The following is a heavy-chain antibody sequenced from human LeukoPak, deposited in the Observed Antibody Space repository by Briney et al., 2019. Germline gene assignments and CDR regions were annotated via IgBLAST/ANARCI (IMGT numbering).Heavy chain of an antibody. V-gene: IGHV4-39*07. Sequence: SETLSLTCTVSGGSISSSSYYWGWIRQPPGKGLEWIGSIYYSGSTYYNPSLKSRVTISVDTSKNQFSLKLSSVTAADTAVYYCARGGLGVDPDYWGQGTLVTVSS. J-gene: IGHJ4*02. CDR2: IYYSGST. D-gene: IGHD2-8*01. CDR1: GGSISSSSYY. CDR3: ARGGLGVDPDY.